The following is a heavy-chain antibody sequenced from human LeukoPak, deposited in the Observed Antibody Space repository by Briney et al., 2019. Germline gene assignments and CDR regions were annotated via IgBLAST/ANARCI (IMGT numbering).Heavy chain of an antibody. J-gene: IGHJ4*02. V-gene: IGHV3-30*03. CDR3: ARGTSGGYFDY. CDR2: ISYDGSNK. Sequence: PGGSLRLSCAASGFTFSSYGMHWVRQAPGGGLECVAVISYDGSNKYYADSVKGRFTISRDNSKNTLYLHMNSLRAEDTAVYYCARGTSGGYFDYWGQRALVTVSS. CDR1: GFTFSSYG. D-gene: IGHD1-26*01.